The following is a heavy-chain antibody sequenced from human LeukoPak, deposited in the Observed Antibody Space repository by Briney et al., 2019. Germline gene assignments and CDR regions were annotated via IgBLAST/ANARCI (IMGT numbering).Heavy chain of an antibody. V-gene: IGHV4-59*02. CDR3: ARRRYSSSWYHYPVETYYYYMDV. Sequence: SETLSLTCTISGGSVSDYYWSWIRQSPGKGLEWIGYIYHTGSTSYSPSLKSRVTISVDTSKNQFSLKLSSVTAADTAVYYCARRRYSSSWYHYPVETYYYYMDVWGKGTTVTISS. D-gene: IGHD6-13*01. CDR1: GGSVSDYY. CDR2: IYHTGST. J-gene: IGHJ6*03.